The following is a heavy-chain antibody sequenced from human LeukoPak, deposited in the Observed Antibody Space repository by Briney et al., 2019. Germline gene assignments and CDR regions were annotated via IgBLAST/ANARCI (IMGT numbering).Heavy chain of an antibody. CDR1: GYTFTSYG. CDR3: ARDAALKSGLTDAFDI. D-gene: IGHD3-3*01. CDR2: ISAYNGNT. Sequence: ASVKVSCKASGYTFTSYGISWVRQAPGQGLEWMGWISAYNGNTNYAQKLQGRGTMTTDTSPGTAYMEPRSRGSDDTAVYYSARDAALKSGLTDAFDIWGQGTMVTVSS. J-gene: IGHJ3*02. V-gene: IGHV1-18*01.